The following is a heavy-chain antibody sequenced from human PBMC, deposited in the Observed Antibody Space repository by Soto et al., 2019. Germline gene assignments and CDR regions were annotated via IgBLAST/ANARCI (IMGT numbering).Heavy chain of an antibody. V-gene: IGHV4-39*07. CDR3: ASELAERLAFDI. CDR1: GGSISSSSYY. CDR2: IYYSGST. Sequence: SETLSLTCTVSGGSISSSSYYWGWIRQPPGKGLEWIGSIYYSGSTYYNPSLKSRVTISVDTSKNQFSLKLSSVTAADTAVYYCASELAERLAFDIWGQGTMVTVSS. J-gene: IGHJ3*02. D-gene: IGHD1-1*01.